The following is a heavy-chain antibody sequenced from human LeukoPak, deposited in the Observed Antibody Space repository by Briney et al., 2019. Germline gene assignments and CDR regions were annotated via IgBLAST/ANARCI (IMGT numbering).Heavy chain of an antibody. CDR2: MYHSGST. J-gene: IGHJ5*02. V-gene: IGHV4-38-2*01. Sequence: PSEALSLTCVVSGYSISCGYYWGWIRQPPGKGLEWIGNMYHSGSTYYNPSLKSRITISVDTSKNQLSLKMNSVTAADTAVYFCARGRWREAVAEFDPWGQGTLVTVSS. D-gene: IGHD6-19*01. CDR1: GYSISCGYY. CDR3: ARGRWREAVAEFDP.